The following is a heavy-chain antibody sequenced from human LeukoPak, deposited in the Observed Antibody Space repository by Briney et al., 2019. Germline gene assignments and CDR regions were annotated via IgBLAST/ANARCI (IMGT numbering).Heavy chain of an antibody. D-gene: IGHD6-13*01. V-gene: IGHV4-39*07. J-gene: IGHJ4*02. CDR2: IYYIGST. CDR3: ARQIASAGTAGFDF. Sequence: SETLALTCTVSGGSINSRSYSWGWIRQPPGKGLEWIGSIYYIGSTSYNPSLKSRVTMSVDTSKNQFSLRLRSVTAADTAVYYCARQIASAGTAGFDFWGQGALVTVSS. CDR1: GGSINSRSYS.